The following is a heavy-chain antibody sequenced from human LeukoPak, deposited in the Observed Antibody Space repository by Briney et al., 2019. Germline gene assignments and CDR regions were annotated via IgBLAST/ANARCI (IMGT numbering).Heavy chain of an antibody. CDR3: ARDRYYDSCGYYQWDNYYYYGMDV. Sequence: GGSLRLSCAASGFTFSDYYMSWIRQAPGKGLEWVSYISSSSSYTNYADSVKGRFTISRDNAKNSLYLQMNSLRAEDTAVYYCARDRYYDSCGYYQWDNYYYYGMDVWGQGTTVTVSS. V-gene: IGHV3-11*06. CDR2: ISSSSSYT. CDR1: GFTFSDYY. D-gene: IGHD3-22*01. J-gene: IGHJ6*02.